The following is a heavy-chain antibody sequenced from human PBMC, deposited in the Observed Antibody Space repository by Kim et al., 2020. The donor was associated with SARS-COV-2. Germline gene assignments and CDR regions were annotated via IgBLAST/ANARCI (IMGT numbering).Heavy chain of an antibody. J-gene: IGHJ4*02. D-gene: IGHD3-3*01. V-gene: IGHV3-48*02. Sequence: KGRFTISRGNAKNSMYLQMNSLRDEDTAVYYCARDPTYDFWSGYSRSFDYWGQGTLVTVSS. CDR3: ARDPTYDFWSGYSRSFDY.